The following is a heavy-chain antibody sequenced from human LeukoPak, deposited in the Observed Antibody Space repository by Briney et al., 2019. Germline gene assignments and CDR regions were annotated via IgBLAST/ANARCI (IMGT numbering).Heavy chain of an antibody. V-gene: IGHV4-39*07. CDR1: GGSISSSSYY. Sequence: PSETLSLTCTVSGGSISSSSYYWGWIRQPPGKGLEWIGSIYYSGSTYYNPSLKSRVTISVDTSKNQFSLKLSSVTAADTAVYYCARLGCSGGSCYSSNYFDYWGQGTLVTVSS. D-gene: IGHD2-15*01. CDR3: ARLGCSGGSCYSSNYFDY. CDR2: IYYSGST. J-gene: IGHJ4*02.